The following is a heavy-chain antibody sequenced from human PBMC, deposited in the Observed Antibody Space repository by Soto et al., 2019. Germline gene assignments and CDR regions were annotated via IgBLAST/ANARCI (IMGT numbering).Heavy chain of an antibody. CDR2: INHSGST. D-gene: IGHD3-3*01. J-gene: IGHJ5*02. CDR3: ARGRSIFGVVTSGWFDP. CDR1: GVSFSGYY. V-gene: IGHV4-34*01. Sequence: PSETLSLTCAVYGVSFSGYYWSWIRQPPGKGLEWIGEINHSGSTNYNPSLKSRVTISVDTSKNQFSLKLSSVTAADTAVYYCARGRSIFGVVTSGWFDPWGQGTLVT.